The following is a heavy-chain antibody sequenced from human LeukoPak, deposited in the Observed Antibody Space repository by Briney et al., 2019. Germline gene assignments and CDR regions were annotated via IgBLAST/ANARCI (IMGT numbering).Heavy chain of an antibody. CDR1: GGSFSGYY. CDR3: ARQRRVVVIAIPNNWFDP. CDR2: IYYSGST. D-gene: IGHD2-21*01. J-gene: IGHJ5*02. Sequence: SETLSLTCAVYGGSFSGYYWSWIRQPPGKGLEWIGSIYYSGSTYYNPSLKSRVTISVDTSKNQFSLKLSSVTAADTAVYYCARQRRVVVIAIPNNWFDPWGQGTLVTVSS. V-gene: IGHV4-34*01.